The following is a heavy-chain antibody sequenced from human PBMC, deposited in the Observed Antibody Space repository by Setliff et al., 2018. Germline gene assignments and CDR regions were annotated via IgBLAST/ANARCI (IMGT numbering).Heavy chain of an antibody. D-gene: IGHD3-9*01. CDR3: ARHGDYDILTGYYNPSYYYYMDV. CDR1: DFSVGSVYY. CDR2: IHYSGTT. Sequence: SETLSLTCTVSDFSVGSVYYWGWIRQPPGKGLEWIGRIHYSGTTYYNASLKSRVTMSVDTAKNRFSLNLTSVTAADTAVYYCARHGDYDILTGYYNPSYYYYMDVWGKGTTVTVSS. V-gene: IGHV4-38-2*02. J-gene: IGHJ6*03.